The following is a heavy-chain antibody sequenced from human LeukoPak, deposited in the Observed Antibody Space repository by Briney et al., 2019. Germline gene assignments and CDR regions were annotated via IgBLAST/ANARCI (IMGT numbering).Heavy chain of an antibody. J-gene: IGHJ4*02. V-gene: IGHV4-4*07. CDR2: IYTSGST. CDR1: GGSISSYY. Sequence: SETLSLTCTVSGGSISSYYWSWIRQPAGKGLEWIGRIYTSGSTNYNPSLKSRVTMSVDTSKNQFSLKLSSVTAADTAVYYCARGVRAMVRGVHYFDYWGQGTLVTVSS. D-gene: IGHD3-10*01. CDR3: ARGVRAMVRGVHYFDY.